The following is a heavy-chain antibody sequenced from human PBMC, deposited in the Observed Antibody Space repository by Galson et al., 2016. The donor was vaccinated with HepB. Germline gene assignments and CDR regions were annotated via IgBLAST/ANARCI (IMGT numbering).Heavy chain of an antibody. CDR1: GYSFGNYA. Sequence: SVKVSCKGSGYSFGNYAINWVRQAPGQGLEWVAWINSYTDHANYAQNLQGRVTFTTDTSTRSFFLELGGLTSDDTAVYYCARCSPFESIIAYSNGFDPWGQGTAVTVSS. V-gene: IGHV1-18*01. CDR3: ARCSPFESIIAYSNGFDP. J-gene: IGHJ5*01. D-gene: IGHD2-21*01. CDR2: INSYTDHA.